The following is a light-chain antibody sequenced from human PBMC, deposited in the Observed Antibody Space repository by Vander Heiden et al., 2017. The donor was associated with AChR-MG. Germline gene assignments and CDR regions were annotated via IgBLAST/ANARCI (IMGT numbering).Light chain of an antibody. J-gene: IGKJ1*01. CDR2: SAS. V-gene: IGKV3-11*01. Sequence: EIVLTQSPATLSLSPGERATLSCRASQSIHRYLGWYQRKPGQDPRLLLYSASNRATGIPARVSGSGSGTDFTLTISSLEPEDFAVYYCQQRTNRWTFGQGTKVEIK. CDR1: QSIHRY. CDR3: QQRTNRWT.